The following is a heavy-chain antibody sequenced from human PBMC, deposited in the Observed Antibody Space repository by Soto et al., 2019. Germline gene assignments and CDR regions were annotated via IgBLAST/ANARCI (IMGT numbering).Heavy chain of an antibody. V-gene: IGHV4-31*03. D-gene: IGHD1-7*01. CDR3: GRESGETWDYEAS. CDR1: GGSITSAGYY. Sequence: SSETLSLTCTVSGGSITSAGYYWTWIRQHPGKGLEWIACIYYSGTTSYSPSLRSRLTISVDTSKSQFFLTLRSVTAADSAVYHCGRESGETWDYEASWGQGTPVTVSS. J-gene: IGHJ5*02. CDR2: IYYSGTT.